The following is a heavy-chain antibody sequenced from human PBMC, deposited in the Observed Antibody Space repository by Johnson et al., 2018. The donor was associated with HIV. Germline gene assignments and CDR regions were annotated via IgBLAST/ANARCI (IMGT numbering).Heavy chain of an antibody. CDR3: ARSRGPMRKDAFDI. CDR1: GFTFSNFA. V-gene: IGHV3-64*01. D-gene: IGHD3-10*01. J-gene: IGHJ3*02. CDR2: IRSNGIGT. Sequence: VQLVESEGGLVQAGGSLRLFCSVAGFTFSNFAMHWVRQAPGKGLEFVSAIRSNGIGTYYANSGDGRFTISRENDKNTLYLEMGSLRVEDMAVYYCARSRGPMRKDAFDIWGQGTKVTVSS.